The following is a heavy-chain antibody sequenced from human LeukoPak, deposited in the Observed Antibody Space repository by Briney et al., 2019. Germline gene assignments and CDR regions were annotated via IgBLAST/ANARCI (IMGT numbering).Heavy chain of an antibody. CDR3: ARAPDAFDI. J-gene: IGHJ3*02. CDR1: GGSISSGGYS. V-gene: IGHV4-30-2*01. CDR2: IYHRGST. Sequence: SETLSLTCAVSGGSISSGGYSWSWIRQPPGKGLEWIGYIYHRGSTYYNPSLKSRVTISVDRSKNQFSLKLSSVTAADTAVYYCARAPDAFDIWGQGTMVTVSS.